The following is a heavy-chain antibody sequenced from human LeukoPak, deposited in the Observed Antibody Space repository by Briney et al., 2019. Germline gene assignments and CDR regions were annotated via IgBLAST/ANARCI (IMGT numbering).Heavy chain of an antibody. CDR2: ISVRAGTI. V-gene: IGHV3-48*03. Sequence: GGSLRLSCAASGFGFGQYEMNWVREAPGKGLEWIAYISVRAGTIYYGDSAGGRFTISRDDAKNSLYLQMNGLRVEDTAIYYCAKDFPHYYEVPHGMDVWGQGTTATV. D-gene: IGHD3-22*01. J-gene: IGHJ6*02. CDR1: GFGFGQYE. CDR3: AKDFPHYYEVPHGMDV.